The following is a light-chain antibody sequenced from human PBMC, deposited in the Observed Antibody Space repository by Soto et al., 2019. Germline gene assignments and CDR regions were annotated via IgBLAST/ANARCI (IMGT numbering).Light chain of an antibody. CDR2: DAS. CDR3: QQYNSWPPLT. V-gene: IGKV3-15*01. J-gene: IGKJ4*01. Sequence: EVVMTQSPATLSVSPGERATLSCRASRIVNQYLAWYQQRPGQAPRLLIYDASTRAAGVAARFSGSGSGTDFTLTISSLQSEDVAVYYCQQYNSWPPLTFGGGTKVEI. CDR1: RIVNQY.